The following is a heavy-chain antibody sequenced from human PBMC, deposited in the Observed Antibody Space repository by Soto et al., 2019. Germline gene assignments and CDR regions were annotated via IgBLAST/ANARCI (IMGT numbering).Heavy chain of an antibody. Sequence: GASVKVSCKASGYTVPSYAMHWVRQAPGQRLEWMGWINAGNGNTKYSQKFQGRVTITRDTSASTAYMELSSLRSEDTAVYYCARDPSLRYFDWLSDYYYYGMDVWGKGTTVTAPQ. J-gene: IGHJ6*04. CDR1: GYTVPSYA. CDR2: INAGNGNT. CDR3: ARDPSLRYFDWLSDYYYYGMDV. D-gene: IGHD3-9*01. V-gene: IGHV1-3*01.